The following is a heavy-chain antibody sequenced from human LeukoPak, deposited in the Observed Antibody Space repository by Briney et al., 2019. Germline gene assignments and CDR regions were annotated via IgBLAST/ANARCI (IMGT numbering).Heavy chain of an antibody. J-gene: IGHJ6*04. CDR2: HNTIFGTA. CDR3: ASVEVWFGESHRYYYYGMDV. D-gene: IGHD3-10*01. V-gene: IGHV1-69*06. Sequence: ALLKDSGKASAVNIRRYATSWVRQAPGPRLEWRGRHNTIFGTANYAQKYQGRRTITADKSTSTAYMELSSLRSEDTAVYYCASVEVWFGESHRYYYYGMDVWGKETTVNDSS. CDR1: AVNIRRYA.